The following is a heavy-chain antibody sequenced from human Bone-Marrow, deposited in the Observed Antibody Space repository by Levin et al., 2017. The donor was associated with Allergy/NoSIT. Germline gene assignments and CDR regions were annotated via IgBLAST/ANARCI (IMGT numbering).Heavy chain of an antibody. CDR3: APDLRYPFPFDI. J-gene: IGHJ3*02. CDR1: GFTFSNAW. CDR2: VISLANGGTA. Sequence: GGSLRLSCKASGFTFSNAWMSWVRQAPGKGLEWIGRVISLANGGTADYAAPVEGRFTISRDDSQNTVFLQMNSLKTEDTAVYYCAPDLRYPFPFDIWGQGTLVTVSS. V-gene: IGHV3-15*01. D-gene: IGHD3-9*01.